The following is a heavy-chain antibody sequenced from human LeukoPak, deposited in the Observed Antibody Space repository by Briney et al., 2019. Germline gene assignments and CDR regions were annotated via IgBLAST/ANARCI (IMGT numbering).Heavy chain of an antibody. Sequence: SETLSLTCDVYGGSFSDYHWTWIRQPPGKGLEWIGEIDHSGSTNYNPSLKSRVSISADTSKNQFSLKMRSVTAADTAVYYCARQTGSGLFILPGGQGTLVTVSS. D-gene: IGHD3/OR15-3a*01. V-gene: IGHV4-34*01. CDR2: IDHSGST. J-gene: IGHJ4*02. CDR1: GGSFSDYH. CDR3: ARQTGSGLFILP.